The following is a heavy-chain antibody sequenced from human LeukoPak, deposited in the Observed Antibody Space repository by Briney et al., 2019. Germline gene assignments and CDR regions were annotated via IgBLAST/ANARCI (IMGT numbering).Heavy chain of an antibody. CDR3: ARAAGWLLPPDY. CDR2: INPGGGST. CDR1: GYTFTSYY. V-gene: IGHV1-46*01. D-gene: IGHD3-22*01. J-gene: IGHJ4*02. Sequence: GASVKVSCKASGYTFTSYYMHWVRQAPGQGLEWMGIINPGGGSTSYAQKFQGRVTMTRDTSTSTVYMELSSLRFEDTAVYYCARAAGWLLPPDYWGQGTLVTVSS.